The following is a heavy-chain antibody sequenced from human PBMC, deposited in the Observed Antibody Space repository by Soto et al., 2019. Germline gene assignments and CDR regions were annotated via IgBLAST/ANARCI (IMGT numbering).Heavy chain of an antibody. CDR1: GFTFSSYW. D-gene: IGHD3-3*01. V-gene: IGHV3-7*05. CDR3: ARDSDFWSGYYDY. Sequence: GGSLRLSCAASGFTFSSYWMSWVRQAPGKGLEWVANIKQDGSEKYYVDSVKGRFTISRDNAKNSLYLQMNSLRAEDTAVYYCARDSDFWSGYYDYWGQGTLVTGSS. J-gene: IGHJ4*02. CDR2: IKQDGSEK.